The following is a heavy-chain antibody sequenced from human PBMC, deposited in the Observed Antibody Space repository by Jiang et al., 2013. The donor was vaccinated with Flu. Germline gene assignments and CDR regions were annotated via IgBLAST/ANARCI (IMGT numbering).Heavy chain of an antibody. J-gene: IGHJ4*02. Sequence: VQLLESGGGLVQPGGSLRLSCAASGFTFSSYAMAWVRQAPGKGLEWVSAISGSGASTYYTDSVKGRFTISRDNSKNTLYLQMNSLRGEDTAIYYCAQRRGYSDGPLDYWGQGTLVTVSS. V-gene: IGHV3-23*01. CDR1: GFTFSSYA. CDR3: AQRRGYSDGPLDY. D-gene: IGHD5-18*01. CDR2: ISGSGAST.